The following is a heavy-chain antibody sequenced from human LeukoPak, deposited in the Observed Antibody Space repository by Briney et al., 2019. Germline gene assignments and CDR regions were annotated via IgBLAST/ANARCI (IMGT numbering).Heavy chain of an antibody. CDR3: ARLYCSSTSCYNWFDP. J-gene: IGHJ5*02. CDR2: ISAYNGNT. V-gene: IGHV1-18*01. D-gene: IGHD2-2*01. CDR1: GYTFTSYG. Sequence: ASVKVSCKASGYTFTSYGISWVRQAPGQGPEWMGWISAYNGNTNYAQKLQGRVTMTTDTSTSTAYMELRSLRSDDTAVYYCARLYCSSTSCYNWFDPWGQGTLVTVSS.